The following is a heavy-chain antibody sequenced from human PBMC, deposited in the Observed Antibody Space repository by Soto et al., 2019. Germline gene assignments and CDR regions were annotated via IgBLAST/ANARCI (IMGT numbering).Heavy chain of an antibody. Sequence: GGSLRLSCAASGFTFSGSAMHWVRQASGKGLEWVGRIRSKANSYATAYAASVKGRFTISRDDSKNTAYLQMNSLKTEDTAVYYCARDPNIVATRRDVYYYYGMDVWGQGTTVTVSS. D-gene: IGHD5-12*01. CDR2: IRSKANSYAT. V-gene: IGHV3-73*01. CDR1: GFTFSGSA. J-gene: IGHJ6*02. CDR3: ARDPNIVATRRDVYYYYGMDV.